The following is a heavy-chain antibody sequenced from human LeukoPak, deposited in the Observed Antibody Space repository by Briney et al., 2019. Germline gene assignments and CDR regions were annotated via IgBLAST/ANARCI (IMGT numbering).Heavy chain of an antibody. CDR3: AAAGDY. J-gene: IGHJ4*02. D-gene: IGHD3-10*01. V-gene: IGHV3-48*02. Sequence: GGSLRLSCAVSGFTFGSYTMSWVRQAPGKGLEWVSHISSTSTTYYADSVKGRFTTSRDNAKNLLYLQMNSLRDEDTAVYYCAAAGDYWGQGTLVTVSS. CDR2: ISSTSTT. CDR1: GFTFGSYT.